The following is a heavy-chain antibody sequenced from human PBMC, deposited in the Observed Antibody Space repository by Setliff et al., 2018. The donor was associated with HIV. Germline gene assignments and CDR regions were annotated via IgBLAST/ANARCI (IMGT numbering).Heavy chain of an antibody. V-gene: IGHV3-48*01. J-gene: IGHJ5*02. CDR1: GFTFSDHY. CDR2: ISSSSDTI. CDR3: ARGVVIAAHNWFDP. Sequence: GGSLRLSCAASGFTFSDHYMDWVRQAPGKGLEWVSYISSSSDTIYYADSVKGRFTISRDNAENSLYLQMNSLRAEDTAVYYCARGVVIAAHNWFDPWGQGTLVTVSS. D-gene: IGHD2-15*01.